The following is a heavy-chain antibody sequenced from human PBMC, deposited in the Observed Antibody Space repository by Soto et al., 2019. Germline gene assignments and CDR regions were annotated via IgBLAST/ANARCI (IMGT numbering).Heavy chain of an antibody. D-gene: IGHD3-22*01. V-gene: IGHV4-39*07. Sequence: SETLSLTCTVSGGSISSRGYYWGWIRQPPGKGLEWIGYIYHSGSTYYNPSLKSRVTISVDRSKNQFSLKLSSVTAADTAVYYCARIPCYYDSSGYLGYYYGLDVWGQGTTVTVSS. J-gene: IGHJ6*02. CDR2: IYHSGST. CDR3: ARIPCYYDSSGYLGYYYGLDV. CDR1: GGSISSRGYY.